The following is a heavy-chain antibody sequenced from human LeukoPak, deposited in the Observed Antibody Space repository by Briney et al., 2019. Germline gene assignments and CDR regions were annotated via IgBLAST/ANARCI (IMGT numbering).Heavy chain of an antibody. CDR2: ISSSSSTI. D-gene: IGHD6-13*01. J-gene: IGHJ4*02. CDR3: AKPNDSGWWMFDY. Sequence: GGSLRLSCAASGFTFSSYSMNWVRQAPGKGLEWVSYISSSSSTIYYADSVKGRFTISRDNSKNTLYLQMNSLRAEDTALYYCAKPNDSGWWMFDYWGQGTLVTVSS. CDR1: GFTFSSYS. V-gene: IGHV3-48*01.